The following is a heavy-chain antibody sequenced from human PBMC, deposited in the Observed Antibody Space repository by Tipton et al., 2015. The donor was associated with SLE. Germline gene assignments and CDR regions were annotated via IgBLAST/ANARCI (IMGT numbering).Heavy chain of an antibody. V-gene: IGHV4-4*07. D-gene: IGHD3-3*01. CDR3: ARRPTAGYDFWSGYLWVWYFDY. CDR1: GGSISSYY. CDR2: IYTSGST. Sequence: LSLTCTVSGGSISSYYWSWIRQPAGKGLEWIGRIYTSGSTTYNPSLKSRVTISVDTSKNQFSLKLSSVTAADTAVYYCARRPTAGYDFWSGYLWVWYFDYWGQGTLVTVSS. J-gene: IGHJ4*02.